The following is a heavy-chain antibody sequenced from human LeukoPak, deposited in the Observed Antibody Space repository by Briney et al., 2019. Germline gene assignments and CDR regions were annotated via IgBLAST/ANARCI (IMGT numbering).Heavy chain of an antibody. J-gene: IGHJ4*02. Sequence: GSSVKVSCKASGGTFISYAISWVRQAPGQGLEWMGRIIPILGIANYAQKFQGRVTITADKSTSTAYMELSSLRSEDTAVYYCATRDHSSSWYFQSWGQGTLVTVSS. CDR3: ATRDHSSSWYFQS. V-gene: IGHV1-69*04. D-gene: IGHD6-13*01. CDR1: GGTFISYA. CDR2: IIPILGIA.